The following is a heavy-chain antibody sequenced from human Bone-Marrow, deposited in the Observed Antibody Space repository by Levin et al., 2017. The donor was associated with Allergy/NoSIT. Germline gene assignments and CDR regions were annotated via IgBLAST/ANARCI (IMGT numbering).Heavy chain of an antibody. V-gene: IGHV3-21*01. CDR1: GFTFSSYN. J-gene: IGHJ2*01. CDR2: ISSSSSYI. CDR3: ARDNYGDYGAYWYFDL. Sequence: GGSLRLSCAASGFTFSSYNMNWVRQAPGKGLEWVSSISSSSSYIYYADSVKGRFIVSRDNAKKTLYLQVNTLRVEDTAVYYCARDNYGDYGAYWYFDLWGRGTLVTVSS. D-gene: IGHD4-17*01.